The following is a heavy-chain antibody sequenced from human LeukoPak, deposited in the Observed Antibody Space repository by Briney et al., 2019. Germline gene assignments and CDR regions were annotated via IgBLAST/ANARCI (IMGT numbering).Heavy chain of an antibody. CDR3: ARDLYFYDSSGYYYHGYFDY. V-gene: IGHV1-2*02. J-gene: IGHJ4*02. D-gene: IGHD3-22*01. Sequence: ASVKVSCKASGYTFTGYYMHWVRQDPGQGLEWMGWINPNSGGTNYAQKFQGRVTMTRDTSISTAYMELSRLRSDDTAVYYCARDLYFYDSSGYYYHGYFDYWGQGTLVTVSS. CDR2: INPNSGGT. CDR1: GYTFTGYY.